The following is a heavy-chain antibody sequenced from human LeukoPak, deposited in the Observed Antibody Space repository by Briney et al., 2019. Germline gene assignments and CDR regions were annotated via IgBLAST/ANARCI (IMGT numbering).Heavy chain of an antibody. Sequence: GGSLRLSCAASGFTFSSYWMSWVRQAPGKGLEWVANIKQDGSEKYYVDSVKGRFTISRDNAKNSLYLQMNSLRAEDTAVYYCARDEADRYHWNPADYYGMDVWGQGTTVTVS. D-gene: IGHD1-20*01. CDR3: ARDEADRYHWNPADYYGMDV. CDR2: IKQDGSEK. V-gene: IGHV3-7*01. J-gene: IGHJ6*02. CDR1: GFTFSSYW.